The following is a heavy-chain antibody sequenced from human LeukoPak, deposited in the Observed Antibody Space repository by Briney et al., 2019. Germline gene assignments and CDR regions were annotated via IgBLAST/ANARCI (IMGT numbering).Heavy chain of an antibody. CDR2: IKYDGSEK. D-gene: IGHD5/OR15-5a*01. V-gene: IGHV3-7*04. CDR3: ARDGSGYSVS. Sequence: GGSLRLSCAGSGFTFSNSWMSWLRQAPGKGLEWVANIKYDGSEKYFVDSVKGRFTISRANAKSSLYLQMNSLSAEDTAVYYCARDGSGYSVSWGQGTLVTVSS. J-gene: IGHJ5*02. CDR1: GFTFSNSW.